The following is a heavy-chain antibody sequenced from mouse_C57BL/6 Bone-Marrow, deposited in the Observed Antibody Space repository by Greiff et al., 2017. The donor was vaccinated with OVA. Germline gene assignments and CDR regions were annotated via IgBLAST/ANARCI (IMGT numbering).Heavy chain of an antibody. V-gene: IGHV1-55*01. CDR1: GYTFTSYW. CDR2: IYPGSGST. Sequence: VQLQQPGAELVKPGASVKMSCKASGYTFTSYWITWVKQRPGQGLEWIGDIYPGSGSTNYNEKFKSKATLTVDTSSSTAYMQLSSLTSEDSAVYYCAREGKFITTVVADYWGQGTTLTVSS. CDR3: AREGKFITTVVADY. D-gene: IGHD1-1*01. J-gene: IGHJ2*01.